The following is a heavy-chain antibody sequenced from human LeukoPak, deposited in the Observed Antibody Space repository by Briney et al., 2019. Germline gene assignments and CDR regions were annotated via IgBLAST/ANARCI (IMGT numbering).Heavy chain of an antibody. J-gene: IGHJ4*02. CDR3: ARGLARFYGAASDY. V-gene: IGHV4-30-4*02. CDR1: GGTISSGDYY. Sequence: SETLSLTCTVSGGTISSGDYYWSCIRQPPGKGLEWIGFIYDSGSAYYNPSLKTRLNISVATSKNKFSLKLSSVTAADTAVCYCARGLARFYGAASDYWGQGTLVTVPS. D-gene: IGHD3-3*02. CDR2: IYDSGSA.